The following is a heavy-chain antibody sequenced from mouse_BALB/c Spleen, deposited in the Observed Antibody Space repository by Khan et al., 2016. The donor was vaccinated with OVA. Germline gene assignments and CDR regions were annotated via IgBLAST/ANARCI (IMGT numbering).Heavy chain of an antibody. J-gene: IGHJ2*01. CDR3: TRIYRSDFDY. D-gene: IGHD1-1*01. V-gene: IGHV1-20*02. CDR2: INPHIGET. CDR1: GYSFTGYF. Sequence: VQLQQSGPELVRPRASVKISCKASGYSFTGYFMNWVMQRHGKSLEWIGRINPHIGETFYNQRFKDKATLTVDESSSTAHMELRSLASEDSAVYYCTRIYRSDFDYWGQGTTLTVSS.